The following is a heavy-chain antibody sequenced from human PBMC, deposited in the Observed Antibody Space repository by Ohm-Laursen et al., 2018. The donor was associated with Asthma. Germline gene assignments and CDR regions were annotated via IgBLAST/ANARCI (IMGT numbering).Heavy chain of an antibody. CDR2: ISYDGSNK. D-gene: IGHD3-3*01. CDR1: GFTFSSYG. J-gene: IGHJ4*02. Sequence: SFRLSCAASGFTFSSYGMHWVRQAPGKGLEWVALISYDGSNKYYADSVNGRFTVSRDDSKNTLYLQMNSLRPDDTAVYYCARDVMEWYLPAFDFWGQGTLVTVSS. V-gene: IGHV3-30*03. CDR3: ARDVMEWYLPAFDF.